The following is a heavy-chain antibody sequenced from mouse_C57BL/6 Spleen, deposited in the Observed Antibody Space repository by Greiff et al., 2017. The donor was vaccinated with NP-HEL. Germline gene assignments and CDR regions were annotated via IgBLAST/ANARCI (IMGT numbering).Heavy chain of an antibody. CDR3: ARMELYQLQGPMDY. CDR1: GYTFTSYW. Sequence: QVQLQQPGAELVKPGASVKMSCKASGYTFTSYWITWVKQRPGQGLEWIGDIYPGSGSTNYNEKFKSKATLTVDTSSSTAYMQLSSLTSEDSAVYYCARMELYQLQGPMDYWGQGTSVTVSS. V-gene: IGHV1-55*01. CDR2: IYPGSGST. J-gene: IGHJ4*01. D-gene: IGHD2-5*01.